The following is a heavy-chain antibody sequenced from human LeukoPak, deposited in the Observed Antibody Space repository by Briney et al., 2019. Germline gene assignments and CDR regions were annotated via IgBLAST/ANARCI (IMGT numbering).Heavy chain of an antibody. CDR1: GYTFNNYG. J-gene: IGHJ6*02. Sequence: DSVKASCKASGYTFNNYGINWVRRAPGQGLEWMGWISAYNGNTNYTQNLQGRVTMTTDTSTSTAYMELRSLRSDDAAVYYCARSFRPSGSDYPKPNYGMDVWGQGTTVTVSS. V-gene: IGHV1-18*01. CDR2: ISAYNGNT. D-gene: IGHD3-10*01. CDR3: ARSFRPSGSDYPKPNYGMDV.